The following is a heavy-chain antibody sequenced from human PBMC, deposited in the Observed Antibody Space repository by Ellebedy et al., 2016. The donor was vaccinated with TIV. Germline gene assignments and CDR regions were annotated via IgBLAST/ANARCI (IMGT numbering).Heavy chain of an antibody. D-gene: IGHD1-1*01. J-gene: IGHJ4*02. CDR1: GHTFTSDG. V-gene: IGHV1-18*04. CDR2: INTYNGNT. CDR3: ARGITGPVDLGY. Sequence: AASVKVSCKASGHTFTSDGFGWVRQAPGQRLEWMGWINTYNGNTNYAKSFQGRVTMTTDTSTNTAYLDLRSLRPDDTAVYYCARGITGPVDLGYWGQGTLVTVSS.